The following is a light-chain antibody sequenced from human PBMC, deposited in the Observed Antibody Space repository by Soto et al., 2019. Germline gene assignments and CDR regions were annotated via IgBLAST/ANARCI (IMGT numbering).Light chain of an antibody. J-gene: IGKJ5*01. V-gene: IGKV1-12*01. CDR2: AAS. Sequence: DIQLTQSPSTLSGSVGDRVTITFRASQVIYSWIAWYQQKPGRAPKLLIFAASNLQSGVPVRFSGSGSGTDLMLNINSLQPEDVATYYCQQLVSFPLTFGQGTRLEIK. CDR3: QQLVSFPLT. CDR1: QVIYSW.